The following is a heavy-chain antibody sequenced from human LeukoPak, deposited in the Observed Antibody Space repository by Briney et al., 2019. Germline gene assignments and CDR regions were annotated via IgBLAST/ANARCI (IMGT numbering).Heavy chain of an antibody. Sequence: PGESLRLSCAASGFTFSSNSFNWDRQAPGKGLEWVAVIWYDGSNKYYADSVKGRFTVSRDNSKNTLDLQMNSLTAEDTAVYYCARDVGAKYLDYWGQGTLVTVSS. V-gene: IGHV3-33*08. CDR2: IWYDGSNK. CDR3: ARDVGAKYLDY. D-gene: IGHD1-26*01. J-gene: IGHJ4*02. CDR1: GFTFSSNS.